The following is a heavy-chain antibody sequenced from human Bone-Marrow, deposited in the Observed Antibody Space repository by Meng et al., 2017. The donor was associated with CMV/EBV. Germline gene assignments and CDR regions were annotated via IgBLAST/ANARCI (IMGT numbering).Heavy chain of an antibody. D-gene: IGHD1-1*01. V-gene: IGHV3-23*01. Sequence: GESLKISCAASGFTFSSYAMSWVRQGPGKGLEWVSGFSGSGGTIYYAESVKGRFTIARDNLENTLYLQMNSLRVEDTAVYYCAKDFSVDPQLGYGMDVWGQGTMVTVYS. CDR2: FSGSGGTI. CDR1: GFTFSSYA. J-gene: IGHJ6*02. CDR3: AKDFSVDPQLGYGMDV.